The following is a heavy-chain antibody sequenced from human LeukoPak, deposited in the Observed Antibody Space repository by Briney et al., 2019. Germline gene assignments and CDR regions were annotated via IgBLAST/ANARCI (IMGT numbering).Heavy chain of an antibody. CDR1: GFTFSNAW. J-gene: IGHJ4*02. Sequence: GGSLRLSCAASGFTFSNAWMSWVRQAPGKGLEWVGRIKSKTDGGTTDYAAPVKGRFTISRDDSKNTLYLQMNSLKTEDTAVYYCTTDHYYGSGSYSEYYFDYWGQGTLVTVSS. CDR3: TTDHYYGSGSYSEYYFDY. CDR2: IKSKTDGGTT. V-gene: IGHV3-15*01. D-gene: IGHD3-10*01.